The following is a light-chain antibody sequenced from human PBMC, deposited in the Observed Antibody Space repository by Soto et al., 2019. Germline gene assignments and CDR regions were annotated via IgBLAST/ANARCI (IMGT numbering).Light chain of an antibody. V-gene: IGLV2-23*02. J-gene: IGLJ1*01. CDR2: EVS. Sequence: SVLPQPASVSVSPGQSITISCTGTSSDVGSYNLVSWYQQHPGKAPKLMIYEVSKRPSGVSNRFSGSKSGNTASLTISGLQAEDEADYYCCSYAGSSTYVFGTGTKVTVL. CDR1: SSDVGSYNL. CDR3: CSYAGSSTYV.